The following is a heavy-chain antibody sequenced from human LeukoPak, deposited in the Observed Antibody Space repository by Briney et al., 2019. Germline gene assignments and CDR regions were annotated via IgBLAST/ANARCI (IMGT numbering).Heavy chain of an antibody. V-gene: IGHV4-59*01. CDR1: GGSISTYY. D-gene: IGHD4-17*01. CDR2: MYYSGST. CDR3: ARTPATTWTNHFDY. Sequence: SETLSLTCTVSGGSISTYYWNWIRQSPGKGLEWIGYMYYSGSTNYSPSLKSRVTISIDTSKNESSLKLSSVTAADTAVCYCARTPATTWTNHFDYWGQGTLVTVSS. J-gene: IGHJ4*02.